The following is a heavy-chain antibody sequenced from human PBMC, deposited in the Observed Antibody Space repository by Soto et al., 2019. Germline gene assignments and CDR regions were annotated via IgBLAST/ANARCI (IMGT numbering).Heavy chain of an antibody. CDR1: GFAFSNYA. CDR3: VKDRYVDY. J-gene: IGHJ4*02. CDR2: ISSNGGST. V-gene: IGHV3-64D*06. Sequence: GGSLRLSCSVFGFAFSNYAMHWVRQAPGKGLQYVSSISSNGGSTYYADPVKGRFTISRDNSKNTLYLQMSSLRLEDTAVYYCVKDRYVDYWGQGSLVTVSS.